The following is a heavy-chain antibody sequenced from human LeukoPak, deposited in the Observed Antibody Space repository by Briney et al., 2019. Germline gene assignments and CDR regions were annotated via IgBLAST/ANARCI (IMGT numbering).Heavy chain of an antibody. J-gene: IGHJ4*02. CDR2: ISSSSSYI. Sequence: GGSLRLSCAASGFTFSSYSMNWVRQAPGKGLEWVSSISSSSSYIYYADSVKGRFTISRDNAKNSLSLQMNSLRAEDTAVYYCATGLVIMRFGYCGQGTLVTVSS. V-gene: IGHV3-21*01. D-gene: IGHD3/OR15-3a*01. CDR1: GFTFSSYS. CDR3: ATGLVIMRFGY.